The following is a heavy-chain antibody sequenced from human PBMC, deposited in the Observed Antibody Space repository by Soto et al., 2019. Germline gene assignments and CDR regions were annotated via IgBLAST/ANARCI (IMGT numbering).Heavy chain of an antibody. J-gene: IGHJ5*02. CDR1: GFTFSSYA. D-gene: IGHD5-18*01. CDR3: AKEVQLWLPADRINWFDP. CDR2: ISGSGGST. Sequence: PGGSLRLSCAASGFTFSSYAMSWVRQAPGKGLEWVSAISGSGGSTYYADSVKGRFTISRDNSKNTLYLQMNSLRAEDTAVYYCAKEVQLWLPADRINWFDPWGQGTLVTVSS. V-gene: IGHV3-23*01.